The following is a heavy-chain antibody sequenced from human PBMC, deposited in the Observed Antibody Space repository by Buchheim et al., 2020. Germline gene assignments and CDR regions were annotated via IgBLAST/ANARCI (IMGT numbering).Heavy chain of an antibody. CDR1: GFTFSSYG. CDR2: ISYDGSNK. V-gene: IGHV3-30*18. CDR3: AKESSSFLELHHLDY. J-gene: IGHJ4*02. Sequence: QVQLVESGGGVVQPGRSLRLSCAASGFTFSSYGMHWVRQAPGKGLEWVAVISYDGSNKYYADSVNGRFTIPSDNSKNPPYLQMNSLRAEDTAVYYCAKESSSFLELHHLDYWGQGTL. D-gene: IGHD1-7*01.